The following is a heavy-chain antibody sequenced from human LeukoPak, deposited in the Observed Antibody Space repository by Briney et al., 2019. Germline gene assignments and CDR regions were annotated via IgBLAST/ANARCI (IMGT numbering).Heavy chain of an antibody. CDR3: ARGDWGMYYFDY. CDR1: GFTFNTYD. Sequence: GGSLRLSCAASGFTFNTYDMHWVRKAPGKGLDWVAFIWYDGSNKYHTDSVKGRFTISRDNSKNTLYLQMNSLRVEDTAVYYCARGDWGMYYFDYWGQGTLVTVSS. D-gene: IGHD7-27*01. J-gene: IGHJ4*02. CDR2: IWYDGSNK. V-gene: IGHV3-30*02.